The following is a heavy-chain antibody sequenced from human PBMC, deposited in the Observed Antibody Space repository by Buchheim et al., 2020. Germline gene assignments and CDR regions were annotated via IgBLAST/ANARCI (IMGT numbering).Heavy chain of an antibody. J-gene: IGHJ2*01. CDR3: ARLPATYYYDSSGYYYGWYFDL. Sequence: QLQLQESGPGLVKPSETLSLTCTVSGGSISSSSYYWGWIRQPPGKGLEWIGSIYYSGSTYYNPSLKSRVTISVDTSKTQFSLKLSSVTAADTAVYYCARLPATYYYDSSGYYYGWYFDLWGRGTL. CDR2: IYYSGST. D-gene: IGHD3-22*01. V-gene: IGHV4-39*01. CDR1: GGSISSSSYY.